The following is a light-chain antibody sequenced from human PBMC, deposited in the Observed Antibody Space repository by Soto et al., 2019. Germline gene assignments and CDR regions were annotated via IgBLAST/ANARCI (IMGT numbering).Light chain of an antibody. Sequence: TQSPSSLSASVGDRVTITCRASQDISNALAWYQQKPGQAPRLLIYGASTRATGIPARFSGSGSGTEFTLTISSLQSEDFAVYYCQQYNNWPRTFGQGTKV. J-gene: IGKJ1*01. CDR2: GAS. CDR3: QQYNNWPRT. CDR1: QDISNA. V-gene: IGKV3-15*01.